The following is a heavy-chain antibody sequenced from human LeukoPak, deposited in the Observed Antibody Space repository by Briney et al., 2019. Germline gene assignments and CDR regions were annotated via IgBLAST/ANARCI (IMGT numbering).Heavy chain of an antibody. Sequence: PGGSLRLSCAASGFTFSSYAMSWVRQAPGKGLEWVSAISGSGGSTYYADSVKGRFTISRDNSENTLYLQMNSLRAEDTAVYYCAKGRFITIFVVIITSFDYRGQGTLVTVSP. D-gene: IGHD3-3*01. V-gene: IGHV3-23*01. J-gene: IGHJ4*02. CDR3: AKGRFITIFVVIITSFDY. CDR2: ISGSGGST. CDR1: GFTFSSYA.